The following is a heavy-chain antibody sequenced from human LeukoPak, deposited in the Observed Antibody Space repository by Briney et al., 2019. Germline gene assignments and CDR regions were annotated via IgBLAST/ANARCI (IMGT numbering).Heavy chain of an antibody. CDR2: INHSGST. CDR3: ARRYSSSRRFYYYYYYMDV. Sequence: PSETLSLTCAVYGGSFSGYYWSWIRQPPGKGLEWIGEINHSGSTNYNPSLKRRVTISVETSKNQFSLKLSSLTAADTAVYYCARRYSSSRRFYYYYYYMDVWGKGTTVTVSS. J-gene: IGHJ6*03. D-gene: IGHD6-6*01. CDR1: GGSFSGYY. V-gene: IGHV4-34*01.